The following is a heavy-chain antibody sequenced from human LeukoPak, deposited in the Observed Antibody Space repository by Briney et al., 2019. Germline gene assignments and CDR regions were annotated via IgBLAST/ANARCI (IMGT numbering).Heavy chain of an antibody. Sequence: GGSLRLSCAASGFTVSSNYMSWVRQAPGKGLEGVSVIYSGGSAYYADSVKGRFTISRDNSKNTLYLQMNSLRAEDTAVYYCARDTPPASGYSYGPHYYGMDVWGQGTTVTVSS. CDR1: GFTVSSNY. D-gene: IGHD5-18*01. CDR3: ARDTPPASGYSYGPHYYGMDV. CDR2: IYSGGSA. J-gene: IGHJ6*02. V-gene: IGHV3-53*01.